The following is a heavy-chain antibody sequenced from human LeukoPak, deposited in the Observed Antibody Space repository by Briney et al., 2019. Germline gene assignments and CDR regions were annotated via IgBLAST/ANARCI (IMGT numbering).Heavy chain of an antibody. V-gene: IGHV4-59*08. D-gene: IGHD1/OR15-1a*01. Sequence: SETPSLTCAVSGGSISSYYWSWIRQSPGKGLEWIAYIYHSGNTNYNPSFKSRVTISVDTSKNQFSLKLTSVAAADTAIYYCARQPSGTAAFDIWGQGTMVTVSS. J-gene: IGHJ3*02. CDR2: IYHSGNT. CDR3: ARQPSGTAAFDI. CDR1: GGSISSYY.